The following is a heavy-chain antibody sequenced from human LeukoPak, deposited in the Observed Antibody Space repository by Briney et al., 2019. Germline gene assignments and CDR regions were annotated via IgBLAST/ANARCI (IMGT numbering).Heavy chain of an antibody. Sequence: GASVKVSCKASGGTFSSYAISWVLQAPGQGLEWMGGIIPIFGTANYAQKFQGRVTITADESTSTAYMELSSLRSEDTAVYYCAKIGSSHDFDYWGQGTLITVSS. J-gene: IGHJ4*02. V-gene: IGHV1-69*13. D-gene: IGHD1-26*01. CDR1: GGTFSSYA. CDR2: IIPIFGTA. CDR3: AKIGSSHDFDY.